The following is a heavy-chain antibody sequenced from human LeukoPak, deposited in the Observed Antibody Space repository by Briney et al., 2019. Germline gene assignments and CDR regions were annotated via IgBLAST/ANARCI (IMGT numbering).Heavy chain of an antibody. V-gene: IGHV3-48*03. CDR1: GFTFSSYE. CDR2: ISSSGSTT. J-gene: IGHJ4*02. Sequence: GGSLRLSCAASGFTFSSYEMNWVRQAPGKGLDWVSYISSSGSTTYYADSVKGRFTISRDNAKNSLYLQMNSLRAEDTAVYYCARVPLAVVDTAMVGDYWGQGTLVTVSS. D-gene: IGHD5-18*01. CDR3: ARVPLAVVDTAMVGDY.